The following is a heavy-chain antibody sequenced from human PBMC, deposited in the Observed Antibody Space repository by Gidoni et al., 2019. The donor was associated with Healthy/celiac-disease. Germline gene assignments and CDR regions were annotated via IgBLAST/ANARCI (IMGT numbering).Heavy chain of an antibody. CDR2: IWYDGSNK. CDR3: AREADDSSGRVFDY. Sequence: QVQLVESGGGVVQPGRSLRLSWAASGFTFSSYGMHWVRQAPGKGLEWVAVIWYDGSNKYYADSVKGRFTISRDNSKNTLYLQMNSRRAEDTAVYYCAREADDSSGRVFDYWGQGTLVTVSS. CDR1: GFTFSSYG. D-gene: IGHD3-22*01. J-gene: IGHJ4*02. V-gene: IGHV3-33*01.